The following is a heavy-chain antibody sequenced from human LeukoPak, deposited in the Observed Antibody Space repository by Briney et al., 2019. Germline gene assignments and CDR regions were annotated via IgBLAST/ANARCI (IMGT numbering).Heavy chain of an antibody. J-gene: IGHJ3*02. Sequence: ASVKVSCKASGYTFTSYGISWVRRAPGQGLEWMGWISAYNGNTNYAQKLQGRVTMTTDTSTSTAYIELSSLRSDDTAVYYCARRQFSGWLRHDAFDIWGQGTMGTVSS. V-gene: IGHV1-18*01. CDR2: ISAYNGNT. D-gene: IGHD6-19*01. CDR1: GYTFTSYG. CDR3: ARRQFSGWLRHDAFDI.